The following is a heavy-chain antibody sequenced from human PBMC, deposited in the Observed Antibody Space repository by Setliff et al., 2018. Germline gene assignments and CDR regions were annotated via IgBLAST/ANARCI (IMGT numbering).Heavy chain of an antibody. Sequence: SETLSLTCTVSGGSISSSNYYWSWIRQPPGKGLEWIGYVYYSGTAYYNPSLKSRVTVIVDTSKNQFSLRLSSVTAADTAVYYCARGGTFRYFDYWGQGTPVTVSS. CDR3: ARGGTFRYFDY. D-gene: IGHD5-12*01. CDR2: VYYSGTA. J-gene: IGHJ4*02. CDR1: GGSISSSNYY. V-gene: IGHV4-61*01.